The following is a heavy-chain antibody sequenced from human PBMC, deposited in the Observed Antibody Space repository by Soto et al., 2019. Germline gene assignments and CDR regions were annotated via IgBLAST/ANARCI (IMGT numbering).Heavy chain of an antibody. CDR1: GFTFSSYS. Sequence: GGSLRLSCAASGFTFSSYSMNWVRQAPGKGLEWVSSISSSSSYIYYADSVEGRFTISRDNAKDSLYLQMNSLRAEDTAVYYCARGSINFDYWGQGTLVTVSS. CDR2: ISSSSSYI. V-gene: IGHV3-21*01. CDR3: ARGSINFDY. D-gene: IGHD4-4*01. J-gene: IGHJ4*02.